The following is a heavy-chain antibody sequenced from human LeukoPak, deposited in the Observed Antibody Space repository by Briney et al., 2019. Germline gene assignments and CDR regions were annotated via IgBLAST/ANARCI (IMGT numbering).Heavy chain of an antibody. V-gene: IGHV4-39*02. J-gene: IGHJ4*02. CDR2: IYYSGST. CDR1: GGSISSSSYY. CDR3: ARDYYDSSGYSHYDY. D-gene: IGHD3-22*01. Sequence: SETLSLTCTVSGGSISSSSYYWGWIRQPPGKGLEWIGSIYYSGSTYYNPSLKSRVTISVDTSKNQFSLQLNSVTPEDTAVYHCARDYYDSSGYSHYDYWGQGTLVTVSS.